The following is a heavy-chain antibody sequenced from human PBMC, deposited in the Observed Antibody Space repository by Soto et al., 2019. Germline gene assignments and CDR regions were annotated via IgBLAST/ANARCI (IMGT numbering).Heavy chain of an antibody. CDR2: ISISSSTR. CDR3: ARGGGFFDY. D-gene: IGHD3-10*01. J-gene: IGHJ4*02. Sequence: EVQLVESGGGLVQPGGSLRLSCAASGFTFSSYVINWLRQAPGKGLEWVSYISISSSTRYYADSVRGRFTISRDNAKNSLYLQMNGLRDEDTAVYYCARGGGFFDYWGQGTLVTVSS. V-gene: IGHV3-48*02. CDR1: GFTFSSYV.